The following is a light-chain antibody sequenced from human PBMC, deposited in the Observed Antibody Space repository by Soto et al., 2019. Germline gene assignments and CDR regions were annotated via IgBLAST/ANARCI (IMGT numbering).Light chain of an antibody. CDR2: GAS. J-gene: IGKJ5*01. CDR1: QDIAGY. V-gene: IGKV1D-12*01. Sequence: NQGPECPSCGSPYLADTVTINCGASQDIAGYLAWYQHKTGRTPEILIHGASRLQSGVPARFSGSGSGTDFNLSINSLQPEDFATYYCQKAYSFPVTFGQGTRLEIK. CDR3: QKAYSFPVT.